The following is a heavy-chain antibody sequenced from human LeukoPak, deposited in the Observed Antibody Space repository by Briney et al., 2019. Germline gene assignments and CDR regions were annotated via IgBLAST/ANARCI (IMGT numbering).Heavy chain of an antibody. J-gene: IGHJ4*02. CDR3: AKDPSPYYYESSGPWGYCAY. V-gene: IGHV3-9*01. CDR1: GFTFDDYA. D-gene: IGHD3-22*01. Sequence: GRSLRLSCEASGFTFDDYARHWARQAQGKGLGWVSGIRWISGSLGSADFVKGRFTISRDNAKNSLYLQISSLRAEDTALYYCAKDPSPYYYESSGPWGYCAYWGEGTLFTVSP. CDR2: IRWISGSL.